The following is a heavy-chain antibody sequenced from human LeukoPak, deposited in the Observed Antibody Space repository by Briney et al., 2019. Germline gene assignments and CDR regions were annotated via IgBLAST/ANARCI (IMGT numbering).Heavy chain of an antibody. V-gene: IGHV4-59*08. CDR2: IYYSGST. CDR3: ARQSALNSSSRYYYYYGMDV. D-gene: IGHD6-6*01. J-gene: IGHJ6*02. CDR1: GASISRYY. Sequence: KPSETLSLTCTVSGASISRYYWSWIRQPPGKGLEWIGYIYYSGSTNYNPSLKNRVTISVDTSKNQFSLKLSSVTAADTAVYYCARQSALNSSSRYYYYYGMDVWGQGTTVTVSS.